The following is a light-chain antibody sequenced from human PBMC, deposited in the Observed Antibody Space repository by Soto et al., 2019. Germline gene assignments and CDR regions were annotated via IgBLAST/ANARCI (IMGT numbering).Light chain of an antibody. CDR2: DAS. Sequence: IQMTQSPSTLSASVGDRVTLTCRASQSINAWLAWYQQKPGKAPKLLLYDASSLQSGVPSKFSGSGSGTAITPHISGLQPDDFATYYCQHYNIYSPWTFGQGTKVEIK. J-gene: IGKJ1*01. CDR1: QSINAW. CDR3: QHYNIYSPWT. V-gene: IGKV1-5*01.